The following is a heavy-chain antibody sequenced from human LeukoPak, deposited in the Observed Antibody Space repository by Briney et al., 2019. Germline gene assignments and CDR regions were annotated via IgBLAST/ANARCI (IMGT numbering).Heavy chain of an antibody. J-gene: IGHJ4*02. V-gene: IGHV3-53*01. Sequence: PGGSLTLSCAASGFTVSSNYMSWIRQAPGKGLEWISRIYSGGSTYYADSVKSRFTISRDNSKNTLYLQMNSLSAEDTAVYYCAREDIVLMVYDYWGQGTLVTV. D-gene: IGHD2-8*01. CDR2: IYSGGST. CDR1: GFTVSSNY. CDR3: AREDIVLMVYDY.